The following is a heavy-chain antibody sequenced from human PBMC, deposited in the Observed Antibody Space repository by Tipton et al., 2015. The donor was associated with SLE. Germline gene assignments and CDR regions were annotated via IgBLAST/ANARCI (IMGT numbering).Heavy chain of an antibody. CDR1: GFPFRSYW. CDR2: SDNDVTKT. J-gene: IGHJ6*03. Sequence: SLRLSCAASGFPFRSYWMHWVRQAPGKGLVWVSRSDNDVTKTAYAESVKGRFTISRDNAKNTLYLQMNSLRAEGTAVYLCARGRQGYMDVWGKGTTVTVSS. CDR3: ARGRQGYMDV. V-gene: IGHV3-74*01.